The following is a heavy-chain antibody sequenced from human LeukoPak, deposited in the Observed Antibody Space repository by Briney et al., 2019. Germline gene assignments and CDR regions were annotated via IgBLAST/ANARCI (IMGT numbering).Heavy chain of an antibody. CDR1: GFTFSSYD. CDR2: ISSDGSTT. D-gene: IGHD2/OR15-2a*01. J-gene: IGHJ4*02. Sequence: PGGSLRLSCAASGFTFSSYDIHWVRQVPGKGLVWVSRISSDGSTTTYADSVKGRFTISRDNAKNTLYLQMNSLRADDTAVYYCGRGDFLPAGVDYWGQGAQVTVSS. V-gene: IGHV3-74*01. CDR3: GRGDFLPAGVDY.